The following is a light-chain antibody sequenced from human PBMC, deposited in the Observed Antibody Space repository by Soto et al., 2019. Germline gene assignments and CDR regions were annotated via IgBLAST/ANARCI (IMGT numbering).Light chain of an antibody. CDR1: QSINTW. V-gene: IGKV1-5*03. CDR3: QQYNSYPWT. Sequence: DIQMTQSPSTLSASVGDRGTFTCRASQSINTWLSWFQQKPGKAPKFLIYKASSLASGVPSRFSGSGSGTEVTLTISSRQTDDFATYYCQQYNSYPWTFGQGTKVEIK. J-gene: IGKJ1*01. CDR2: KAS.